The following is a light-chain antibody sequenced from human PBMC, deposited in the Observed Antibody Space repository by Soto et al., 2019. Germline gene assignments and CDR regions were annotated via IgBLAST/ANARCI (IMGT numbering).Light chain of an antibody. J-gene: IGKJ1*01. CDR1: QSVGSIY. Sequence: EIVLTQSPGTLSLSPGERATLSCRASQSVGSIYLAWDQQKPGQAPRLLIYGASSRATGIPDRFSGSGSGTDFTLTISRLEPEDFAVYYCQQYSNSHRTFGQGTKVEIK. V-gene: IGKV3-20*01. CDR3: QQYSNSHRT. CDR2: GAS.